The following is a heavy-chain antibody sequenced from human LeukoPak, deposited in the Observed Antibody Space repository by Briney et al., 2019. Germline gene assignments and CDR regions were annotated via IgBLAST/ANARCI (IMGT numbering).Heavy chain of an antibody. CDR1: GYTFTSYF. V-gene: IGHV1-46*01. Sequence: ASVKVSCKASGYTFTSYFMHGVRQAPGRGLDGMGIINPSGGSTSYAQKFQGRVTMTRDTSTSTVYMELSSLRSEDTAVYYCARDSADYGDYDYWGQGTLVTVSS. CDR2: INPSGGST. CDR3: ARDSADYGDYDY. D-gene: IGHD4-17*01. J-gene: IGHJ4*02.